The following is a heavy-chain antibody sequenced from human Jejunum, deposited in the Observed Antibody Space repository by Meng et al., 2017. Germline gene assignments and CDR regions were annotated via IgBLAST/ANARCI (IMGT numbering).Heavy chain of an antibody. CDR2: AST. Sequence: VQLRESGPGLVRPSAPLSLVCTVSGSSVRRAGYQWGWTRQPPGKGLELFGYASTNYNPSLKSRVTISVDTSRNQFSLSLSSVTAADTAVYYCARDHMGSLDYWGQGILVTVSS. V-gene: IGHV4-61*08. CDR3: ARDHMGSLDY. J-gene: IGHJ4*02. CDR1: GSSVRRAGYQ. D-gene: IGHD1-26*01.